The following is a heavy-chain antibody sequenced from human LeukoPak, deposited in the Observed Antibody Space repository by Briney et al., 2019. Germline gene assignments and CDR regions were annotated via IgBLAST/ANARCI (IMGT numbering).Heavy chain of an antibody. V-gene: IGHV4-4*02. Sequence: SETLSLTCGVSGGSISSTNWWSWVRQPPGQGLEWIGEISLSGLTNYNPSLKSRVTMSLDKSKNHLSLNLTSVTAADTAVYYCSRESGAFSPLGYWGQGTLVTVSS. D-gene: IGHD1-26*01. CDR1: GGSISSTNW. J-gene: IGHJ4*02. CDR2: ISLSGLT. CDR3: SRESGAFSPLGY.